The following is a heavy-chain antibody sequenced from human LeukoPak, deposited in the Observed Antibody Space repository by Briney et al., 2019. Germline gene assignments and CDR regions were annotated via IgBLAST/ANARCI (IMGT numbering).Heavy chain of an antibody. CDR3: ARGLRFLEWPGDHFDY. V-gene: IGHV5-51*01. J-gene: IGHJ4*02. Sequence: GESLKISCKGSGYSFTSYWIGWVRQMPGKGLEWMGIIYPGDSDTRYSPSFQGQVTISADKSISTAYLQWSSLKASDTAMYYCARGLRFLEWPGDHFDYWGQGTLVTVSS. CDR2: IYPGDSDT. D-gene: IGHD3-3*01. CDR1: GYSFTSYW.